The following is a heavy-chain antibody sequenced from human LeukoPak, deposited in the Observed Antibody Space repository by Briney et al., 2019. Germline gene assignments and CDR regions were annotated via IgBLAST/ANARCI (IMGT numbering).Heavy chain of an antibody. CDR1: GFTFSSYW. D-gene: IGHD6-13*01. J-gene: IGHJ4*02. CDR3: ARPYSSSWYVFDS. CDR2: IKQEGSEK. V-gene: IGHV3-7*05. Sequence: GGSLRLSCAASGFTFSSYWMSWVRQAPGKGLEGVTDIKQEGSEKYYVDSVKGGFAISRDNAKNSLYLQMNSLTAEDTAVYYCARPYSSSWYVFDSWGQGTLVPVSS.